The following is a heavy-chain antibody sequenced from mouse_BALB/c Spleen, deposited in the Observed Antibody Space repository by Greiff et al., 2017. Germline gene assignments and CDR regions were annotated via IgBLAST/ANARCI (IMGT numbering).Heavy chain of an antibody. D-gene: IGHD4-1*01. CDR3: ARGWVYYAMDY. J-gene: IGHJ4*01. V-gene: IGHV7-1*02. Sequence: EVKVVESGGGLVQPGGSLRLSCATSGFTFSDFYMEWVRQPPGKRLEWIAASRNKANDYTTEYSASVKGRFIVSRDTSQSILYLQMNALRAEDTAIYYCARGWVYYAMDYWGQGTSVTVSS. CDR2: SRNKANDYTT. CDR1: GFTFSDFY.